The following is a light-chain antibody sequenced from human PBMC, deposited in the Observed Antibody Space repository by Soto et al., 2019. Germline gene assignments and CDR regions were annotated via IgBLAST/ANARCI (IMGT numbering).Light chain of an antibody. V-gene: IGLV2-14*03. CDR3: NSYTSSSTYV. J-gene: IGLJ1*01. CDR2: DVT. CDR1: SSDVGGFNY. Sequence: QSALTQPASVSGSPGQSITISCTGTSSDVGGFNYVSWYQQHLGKAPKLMIYDVTNRPSGVSYRVSGSKSGNTASLTISGHQAWDEADYYCNSYTSSSTYVFGTGTKVTVL.